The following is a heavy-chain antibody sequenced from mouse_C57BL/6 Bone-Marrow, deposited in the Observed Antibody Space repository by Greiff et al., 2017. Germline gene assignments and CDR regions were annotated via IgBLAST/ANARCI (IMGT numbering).Heavy chain of an antibody. CDR1: GYTFTSYW. CDR2: IHPNSGST. J-gene: IGHJ2*01. V-gene: IGHV1-64*01. Sequence: VRLQQPGAELVKPGASVKLSCKASGYTFTSYWMHWVKQRPGQGLEWIGMIHPNSGSTNYNEKFKSKATLTVDKSSSTAYMQLSSLTSEDSAVYYCARGGLFVTTVVGDYWGQGTTLTVSS. D-gene: IGHD1-1*01. CDR3: ARGGLFVTTVVGDY.